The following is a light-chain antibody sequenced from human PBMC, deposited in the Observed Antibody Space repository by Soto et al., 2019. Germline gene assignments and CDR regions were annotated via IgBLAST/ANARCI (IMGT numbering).Light chain of an antibody. V-gene: IGKV3D-20*02. CDR1: QSVSSSC. CDR2: GAS. J-gene: IGKJ4*01. CDR3: QQANSFPLT. Sequence: EIVMTHSPATLTVSPGERATLSCRASQSVSSSCLAWYQQKPGQAPRLLIYGASSRATGIPDRFSGSGSGTDFTLTISSLQPEDFATYYCQQANSFPLTFGGGTKVDI.